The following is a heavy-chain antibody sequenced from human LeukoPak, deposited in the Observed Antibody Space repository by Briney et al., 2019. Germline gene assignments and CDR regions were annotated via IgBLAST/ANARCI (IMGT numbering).Heavy chain of an antibody. Sequence: PGGSLRLSCAASGFTFSSYWMYWVRQTPGKGLVWVSRINSDGSSTTYADSVKGRFIISRDNAKNTLYLQINFLRAEDTAVYYCASPREYTYGHLFHYWGQGTLVTVSS. D-gene: IGHD5-18*01. CDR2: INSDGSST. V-gene: IGHV3-74*01. CDR1: GFTFSSYW. J-gene: IGHJ4*02. CDR3: ASPREYTYGHLFHY.